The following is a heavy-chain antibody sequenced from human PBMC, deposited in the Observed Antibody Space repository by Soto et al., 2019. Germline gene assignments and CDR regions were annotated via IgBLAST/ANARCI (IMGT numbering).Heavy chain of an antibody. J-gene: IGHJ5*02. D-gene: IGHD6-13*01. CDR2: IYYSGST. CDR3: ARRGSSIRGWFDP. V-gene: IGHV4-39*01. CDR1: GGSISSSRYY. Sequence: QLQLQESGPGLVKTSETLSLTCTVSGGSISSSRYYWGWIRQPPVKGLEWIGSIYYSGSTYYNPSLKRRVTISVDTSENQFSLKVSSVTAADTAVYYGARRGSSIRGWFDPWCQGTLVTVSS.